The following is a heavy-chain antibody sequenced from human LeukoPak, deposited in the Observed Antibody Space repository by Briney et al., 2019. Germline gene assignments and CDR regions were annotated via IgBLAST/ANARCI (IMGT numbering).Heavy chain of an antibody. V-gene: IGHV3-48*01. CDR1: EFTFSSYS. D-gene: IGHD6-19*01. CDR2: ITNSGNSK. J-gene: IGHJ4*02. CDR3: ARVVAVAGGDY. Sequence: GGSLRLSCAASEFTFSSYSMNWVRQAPGKGLEWVSYITNSGNSKSYADSVKGRFTISRDNSKNTLYLQMNSLRAEDTAVYYCARVVAVAGGDYWGQGTLVTVSS.